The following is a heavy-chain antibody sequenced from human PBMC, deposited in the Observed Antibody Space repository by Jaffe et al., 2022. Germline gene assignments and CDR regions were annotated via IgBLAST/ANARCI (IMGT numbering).Heavy chain of an antibody. J-gene: IGHJ4*02. D-gene: IGHD3-10*01. CDR1: GFTFSSYS. CDR2: ISSSSSTI. Sequence: EVQLVESGGGLVQPGGSLRLSCAASGFTFSSYSMNWVRQAPGKGLEWVSYISSSSSTIYYADSVKGRFTISRDNAKNSLYLQMNSLRAEDTAVYYCARDRPITMVQGVIDYWGQGTLVTVSS. V-gene: IGHV3-48*01. CDR3: ARDRPITMVQGVIDY.